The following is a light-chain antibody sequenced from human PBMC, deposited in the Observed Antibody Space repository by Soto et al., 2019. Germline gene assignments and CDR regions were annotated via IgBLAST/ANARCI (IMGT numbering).Light chain of an antibody. CDR1: SSNIGAGYD. CDR2: GNS. Sequence: QAVVTQPPSVSGAPGQRVTISCTGSSSNIGAGYDVHWYQQLPGTAPKLLIYGNSDRPSGVPDRFSGSKSGTSASLAITCLQAEDEAEYYCQSYDSSLSGYVFATGTKLTVL. V-gene: IGLV1-40*01. CDR3: QSYDSSLSGYV. J-gene: IGLJ1*01.